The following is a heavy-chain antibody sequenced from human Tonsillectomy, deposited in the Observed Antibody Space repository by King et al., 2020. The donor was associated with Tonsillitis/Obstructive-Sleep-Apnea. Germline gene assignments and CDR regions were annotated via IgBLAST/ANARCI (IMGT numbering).Heavy chain of an antibody. V-gene: IGHV4-39*01. CDR3: ARQSRDSYRGDYYYFMDV. J-gene: IGHJ6*03. CDR2: IYDNGIT. D-gene: IGHD2-21*02. CDR1: GGSVSSSSYY. Sequence: QLQESGPGLVKPSETLSLTCTVSGGSVSSSSYYWGWIRQPSGKGLGWIGSIYDNGITYYNPSLKSRVAISVDTSRNQFSLKLSSVTAADTAVYYCARQSRDSYRGDYYYFMDVWGKGTTVTVSS.